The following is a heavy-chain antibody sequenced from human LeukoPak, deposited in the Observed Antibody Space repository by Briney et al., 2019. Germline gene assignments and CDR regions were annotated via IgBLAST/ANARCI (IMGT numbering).Heavy chain of an antibody. CDR2: IIPIFGTA. J-gene: IGHJ6*03. CDR3: ARDLRFNMDV. V-gene: IGHV1-69*13. Sequence: GASVKVSCKASGGTFSSYAISWVRQAPGQGLEWMGGIIPIFGTANYAQKFQGRVTITADESTSTAYMELSSLRSEDTAVYYCARDLRFNMDVWGKGTTVTVSS. CDR1: GGTFSSYA.